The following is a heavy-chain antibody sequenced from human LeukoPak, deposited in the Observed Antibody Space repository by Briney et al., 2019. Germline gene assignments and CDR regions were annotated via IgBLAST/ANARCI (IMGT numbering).Heavy chain of an antibody. D-gene: IGHD3-9*01. Sequence: PGGSLRLSCAASGXTFSSYAIHWVRQAPGKGLEWVAIISYDGTNKYYADSVRGRFTISRDNSKNTLYLQMNSLRAEDTAVYYCARDFGWLSGFDNWGQGTLVTVSS. CDR1: GXTFSSYA. V-gene: IGHV3-30-3*01. CDR2: ISYDGTNK. CDR3: ARDFGWLSGFDN. J-gene: IGHJ4*02.